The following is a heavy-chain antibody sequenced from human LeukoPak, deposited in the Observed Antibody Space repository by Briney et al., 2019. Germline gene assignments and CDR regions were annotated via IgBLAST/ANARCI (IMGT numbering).Heavy chain of an antibody. D-gene: IGHD6-13*01. Sequence: GASVKVSCKASGYTFTSYDINWVRQATGQGLEWMGWMNPNSGNTGYAQKFQGRVTMTRNTSISTAYMELSSLRSEDTAVYYCAREYSSSWYVLDPWGQGTLVTVSS. CDR2: MNPNSGNT. CDR3: AREYSSSWYVLDP. CDR1: GYTFTSYD. J-gene: IGHJ5*02. V-gene: IGHV1-8*01.